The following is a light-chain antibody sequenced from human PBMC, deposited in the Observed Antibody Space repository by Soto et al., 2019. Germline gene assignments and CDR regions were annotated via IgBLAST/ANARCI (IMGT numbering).Light chain of an antibody. J-gene: IGKJ5*01. V-gene: IGKV3-20*01. Sequence: EIVLTQSPVTLSLSPGERATLSCRASQSVSSSYLAWYQQKPGQAPRLLIYGASSGATGIPDRFSGSGSGTDFTLTISRLEPEDFAVYYCRQYGNSPITFGQGTRLEIK. CDR2: GAS. CDR1: QSVSSSY. CDR3: RQYGNSPIT.